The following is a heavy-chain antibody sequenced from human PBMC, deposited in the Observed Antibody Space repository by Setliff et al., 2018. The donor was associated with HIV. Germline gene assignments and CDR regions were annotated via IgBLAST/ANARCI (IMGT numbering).Heavy chain of an antibody. V-gene: IGHV4-34*01. CDR1: GGSISGYY. CDR3: AREDKYGYSSSWYNY. CDR2: INHGGST. J-gene: IGHJ4*02. Sequence: PSETLSLTCAVYGGSISGYYWSWIRQSPGKGLERIGKINHGGSTNYNPSLKSRVTISIDTSKNRFSLKLRSVSAADTAVYYCAREDKYGYSSSWYNYWGQGALVTVSS. D-gene: IGHD6-13*01.